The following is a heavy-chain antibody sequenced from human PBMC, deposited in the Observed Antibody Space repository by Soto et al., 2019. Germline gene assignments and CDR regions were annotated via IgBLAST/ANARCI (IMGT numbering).Heavy chain of an antibody. Sequence: QVQLMQSGAEVKKPGASVKVSCKASGDTFTDYYIHWLRQAPGQGLEWMGTVNPSGGHTTYAQHFLGRVTVTRDTSTSTLYMDLTSLTSDDTAIYYCARGGHVVVVTAALDYWGQGTLVTVSS. CDR2: VNPSGGHT. V-gene: IGHV1-46*01. J-gene: IGHJ4*02. D-gene: IGHD2-21*02. CDR3: ARGGHVVVVTAALDY. CDR1: GDTFTDYY.